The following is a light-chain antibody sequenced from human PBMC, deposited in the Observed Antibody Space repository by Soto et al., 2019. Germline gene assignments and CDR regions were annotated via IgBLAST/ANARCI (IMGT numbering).Light chain of an antibody. V-gene: IGKV3-15*01. Sequence: KQSPGTLALTPGERATLSYRASQSVISTYLAWYQQKPGQAPRLLIYDASTRATGIPDRFSGSGSGTELTLTISSLQSEDFAVYYCQQYTNWRTFGQGT. CDR3: QQYTNWRT. J-gene: IGKJ1*01. CDR1: QSVISTY. CDR2: DAS.